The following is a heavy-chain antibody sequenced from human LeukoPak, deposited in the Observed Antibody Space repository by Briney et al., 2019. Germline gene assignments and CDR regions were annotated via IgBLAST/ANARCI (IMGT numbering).Heavy chain of an antibody. D-gene: IGHD2-15*01. J-gene: IGHJ3*02. V-gene: IGHV3-11*06. CDR3: ARHLHCSGGRCYLHNGDAFDI. CDR1: GFTFSDYH. CDR2: TSSSSSYT. Sequence: GGSLRLSCAASGFTFSDYHMSWIRQAPGKGLEWVSYTSSSSSYTNYADSVKGRFIISRDYAKNSLYLQMNSLRAEDTAVYYCARHLHCSGGRCYLHNGDAFDIWGQGTMVTVSS.